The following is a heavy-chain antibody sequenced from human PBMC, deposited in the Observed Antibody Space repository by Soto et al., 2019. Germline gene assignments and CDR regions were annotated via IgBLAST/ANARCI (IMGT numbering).Heavy chain of an antibody. V-gene: IGHV1-18*01. CDR3: ARGGYYDSSGSRNYHYYGMNV. D-gene: IGHD3-22*01. Sequence: QAQLVQSGAEVKKPGASVKVSCKASGYRFSSYGISWVRHAPGQGLEWLGWISPYNDDTKYAQKLQGRVTMTTDTSTRTAYMDLRSLSSDDTAVYYCARGGYYDSSGSRNYHYYGMNVWGQGTTITVSS. CDR1: GYRFSSYG. J-gene: IGHJ6*02. CDR2: ISPYNDDT.